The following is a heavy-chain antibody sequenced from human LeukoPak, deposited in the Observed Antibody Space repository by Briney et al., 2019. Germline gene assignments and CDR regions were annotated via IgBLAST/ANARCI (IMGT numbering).Heavy chain of an antibody. V-gene: IGHV1-69*13. J-gene: IGHJ5*02. CDR1: GGTFSSYA. Sequence: SVKVSCTASGGTFSSYAISWVRQATGQGLEWMGGIIPIFGTANYAQKFQGRVTITADESTSTAYMELSNLRSEDTAVYYCARRGESIPFLSPWGQGTLVTVSS. CDR3: ARRGESIPFLSP. CDR2: IIPIFGTA. D-gene: IGHD2/OR15-2a*01.